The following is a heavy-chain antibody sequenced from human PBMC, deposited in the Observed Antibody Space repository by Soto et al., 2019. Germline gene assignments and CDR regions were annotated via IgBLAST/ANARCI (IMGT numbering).Heavy chain of an antibody. Sequence: GESLKISCKGSGYSFTSYWIGWVRQMPGKGLEWMGIIYPGDSDTRYSPSFQGQVTISADKSISTAYLQWSSLKASDTAMYYCAGSRGGITIFGVVIEDYYYYGMDVWGQGTTVTVSS. CDR2: IYPGDSDT. J-gene: IGHJ6*02. CDR3: AGSRGGITIFGVVIEDYYYYGMDV. V-gene: IGHV5-51*01. D-gene: IGHD3-3*01. CDR1: GYSFTSYW.